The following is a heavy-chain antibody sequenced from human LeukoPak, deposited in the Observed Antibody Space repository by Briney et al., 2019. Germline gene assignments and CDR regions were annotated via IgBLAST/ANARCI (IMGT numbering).Heavy chain of an antibody. CDR1: GASINGFF. J-gene: IGHJ6*02. D-gene: IGHD1-26*01. CDR2: VSHRGAT. CDR3: ARDRRGSFYTFDL. V-gene: IGHV4-59*01. Sequence: SETLSLTCSVSGASINGFFWNWVRQAPEKGLEWIGYVSHRGATTSNPTLKSRVSITIDTSKSQISLTMTSVTAADSALYYCARDRRGSFYTFDLWGPGTTVSVS.